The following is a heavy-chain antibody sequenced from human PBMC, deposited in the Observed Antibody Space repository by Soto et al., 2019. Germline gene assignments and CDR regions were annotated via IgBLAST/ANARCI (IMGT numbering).Heavy chain of an antibody. CDR1: GYTFTSYG. CDR2: IIAYNGNA. V-gene: IGHV1-18*01. D-gene: IGHD3-10*01. CDR3: ALSYGSGRYYYMDV. Sequence: ASVKVSCKASGYTFTSYGISWVRQAPGQGLEWMGWIIAYNGNANYAQKFQGRVTITADKSTSTAYMELSSLRSEDTAVYYCALSYGSGRYYYMDVWGKGTTVTVSS. J-gene: IGHJ6*03.